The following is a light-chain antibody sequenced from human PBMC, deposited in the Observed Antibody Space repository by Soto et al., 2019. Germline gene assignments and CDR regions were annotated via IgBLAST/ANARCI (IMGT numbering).Light chain of an antibody. V-gene: IGKV3-20*01. Sequence: AFTLCLGALALPPREGAARAFGASQSVSIKLAWYQQKPGQTPRLLVYGASSRATGIPDRFSGSGSGTDFTLTISRLEPEDFAVYYCQKHGTSPITCGQGTQREI. CDR1: QSVSIK. CDR2: GAS. CDR3: QKHGTSPIT. J-gene: IGKJ5*01.